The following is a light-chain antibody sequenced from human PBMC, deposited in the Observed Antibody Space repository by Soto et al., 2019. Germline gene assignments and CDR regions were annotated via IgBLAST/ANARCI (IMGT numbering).Light chain of an antibody. CDR3: CSYAGSSTYV. J-gene: IGLJ1*01. V-gene: IGLV2-23*01. CDR1: SSDAGSYNL. CDR2: EGS. Sequence: QAASVSGSPGQSITISCTGTSSDAGSYNLVSWYQQHPDKAPKLMIYEGSKRPSGVSNRFSGSKSGNTASLTISGLQAEDEADYYCCSYAGSSTYVFGTGTKLTVL.